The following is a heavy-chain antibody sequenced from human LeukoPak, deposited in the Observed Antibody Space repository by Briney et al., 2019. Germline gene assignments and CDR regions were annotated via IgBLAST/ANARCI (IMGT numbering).Heavy chain of an antibody. D-gene: IGHD7-27*01. J-gene: IGHJ4*02. CDR3: ARVPRTGDWDY. Sequence: GGSLRLSCAASGFTFSSYSMNWVRQARGKGLEWVSSISSSSSYIYYADSVKGRFTISRDNAKNSLYLQMNSLRAEDTAVYYCARVPRTGDWDYWGQGTLVTVSS. CDR2: ISSSSSYI. CDR1: GFTFSSYS. V-gene: IGHV3-21*01.